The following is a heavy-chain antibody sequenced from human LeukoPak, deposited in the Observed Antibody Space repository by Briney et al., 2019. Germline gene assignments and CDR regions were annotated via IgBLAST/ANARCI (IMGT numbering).Heavy chain of an antibody. CDR2: IIPILGIA. D-gene: IGHD6-13*01. Sequence: ASVKVSCKASGGTFSSYAISWVRQAPGQGLEWMGRIIPILGIANYAQKFQGRVTITAGKSTSTAYMELSSLRSEDTAVYYCARFMAAAGNWFDPWGQGTLVTVSS. CDR1: GGTFSSYA. V-gene: IGHV1-69*04. J-gene: IGHJ5*02. CDR3: ARFMAAAGNWFDP.